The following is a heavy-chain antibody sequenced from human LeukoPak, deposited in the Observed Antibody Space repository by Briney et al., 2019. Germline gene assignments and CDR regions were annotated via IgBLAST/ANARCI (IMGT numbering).Heavy chain of an antibody. CDR2: INPNSGGT. CDR1: GYTFTGCY. Sequence: ASVKVSCKASGYTFTGCYMQWVRQAPGQGLEWMGRINPNSGGTHYAQKFQGRVTMTRDTSISTAYMELSSLRSDDTALYYCASGSSLDGSSGWPTHYYWGQGALVTVSS. J-gene: IGHJ4*02. D-gene: IGHD6-19*01. V-gene: IGHV1-2*06. CDR3: ASGSSLDGSSGWPTHYY.